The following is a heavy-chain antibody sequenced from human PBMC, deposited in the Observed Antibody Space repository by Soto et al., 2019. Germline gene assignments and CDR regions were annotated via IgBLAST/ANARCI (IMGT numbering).Heavy chain of an antibody. J-gene: IGHJ4*02. CDR3: ARVMGSGTVGVFDY. Sequence: QITLKESGPTLVKPTQTLTLTCTFSGFSLSSSGVGVGWIRQPPGKALEWLALIYWDNYKQYSPSLKNRFTITKDTSKVRVVLTMTKMEPVDTGTYYCARVMGSGTVGVFDYWGQGTLVTVSS. D-gene: IGHD6-13*01. CDR2: IYWDNYK. V-gene: IGHV2-5*02. CDR1: GFSLSSSGVG.